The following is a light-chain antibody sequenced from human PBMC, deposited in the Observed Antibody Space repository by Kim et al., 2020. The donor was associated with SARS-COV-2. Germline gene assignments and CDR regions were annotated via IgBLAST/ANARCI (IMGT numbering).Light chain of an antibody. CDR1: KLGDKY. Sequence: SYELTQSPSVSVSPGQRANITCSGDKLGDKYVCWYQQRPGQSPVLVIYKDTKRPSGIPERFSGSNSGNSATLTISGTQPMDEADYYCQTWDNRTDVFGGGTQLTVL. J-gene: IGLJ2*01. CDR2: KDT. V-gene: IGLV3-1*01. CDR3: QTWDNRTDV.